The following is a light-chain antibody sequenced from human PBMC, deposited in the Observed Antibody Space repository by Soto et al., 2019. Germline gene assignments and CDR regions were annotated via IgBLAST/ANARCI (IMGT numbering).Light chain of an antibody. Sequence: PGERATLSCRASQSVSSYLAWYQQKPGQAPRLLIYDASKRATGIPARFSGSGSGTDFTLTISSLQSEDFAVYYCQQYDNWPWTFGQGTRWIS. V-gene: IGKV3D-15*01. CDR3: QQYDNWPWT. J-gene: IGKJ1*01. CDR1: QSVSSY. CDR2: DAS.